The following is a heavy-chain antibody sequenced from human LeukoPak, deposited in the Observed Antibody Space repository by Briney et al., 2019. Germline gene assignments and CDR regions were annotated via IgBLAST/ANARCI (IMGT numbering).Heavy chain of an antibody. V-gene: IGHV1-2*02. J-gene: IGHJ3*02. CDR3: AGEVGGSYYAFDI. Sequence: ASVKVSCKASGYTFTGYYMHWVRQAPGQGLEWMGRINPNSGGTNYAQKFQGRVTMTRDTSISTAYMELSRLRYDDAAMYFCAGEVGGSYYAFDIWGQGTMVTVSS. CDR2: INPNSGGT. CDR1: GYTFTGYY. D-gene: IGHD1-26*01.